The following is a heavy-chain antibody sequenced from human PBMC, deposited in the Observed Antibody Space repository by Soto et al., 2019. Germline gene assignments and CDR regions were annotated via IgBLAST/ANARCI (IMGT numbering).Heavy chain of an antibody. V-gene: IGHV3-21*01. CDR1: GFTFSSYS. Sequence: GSLRLSCAASGFTFSSYSMNWVRQAPGKGLEWVSSISSSSSYIYYADSVKGRFTISRDNAKNSLYLQMNSLRAEDTAVYYCASDSSSSALNYYYMDVWGKGTTVTVSS. CDR3: ASDSSSSALNYYYMDV. CDR2: ISSSSSYI. J-gene: IGHJ6*03. D-gene: IGHD6-6*01.